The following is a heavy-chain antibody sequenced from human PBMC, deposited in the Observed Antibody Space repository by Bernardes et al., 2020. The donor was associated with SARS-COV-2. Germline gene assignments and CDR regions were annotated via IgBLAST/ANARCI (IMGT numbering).Heavy chain of an antibody. J-gene: IGHJ4*02. CDR1: GFTFNNYG. CDR2: ISYEGSKK. Sequence: GGSLRLSCAASGFTFNNYGMHWVRQAPGKGLEWVAFISYEGSKKYYLDSLKGRFTISRDSSKNTLYLQMNSLGDDDTAVYYCVKRRAIFGLWAGNFDYWGQGTLVTVSS. D-gene: IGHD3-10*02. V-gene: IGHV3-30*18. CDR3: VKRRAIFGLWAGNFDY.